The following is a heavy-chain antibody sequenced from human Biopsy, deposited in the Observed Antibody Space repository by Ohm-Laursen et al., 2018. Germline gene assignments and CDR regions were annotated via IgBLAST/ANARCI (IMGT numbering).Heavy chain of an antibody. J-gene: IGHJ4*01. Sequence: SLRLSCAASGFTFNNYGMQWVRQAPGKGLEWVAFIFYDGSNTYYADSVKGRFTISRDNSKNTLYLQMNNLRAEDTAVFYCAKDLRNNNWGVENWGHGTLVTVSS. CDR3: AKDLRNNNWGVEN. V-gene: IGHV3-30*18. CDR2: IFYDGSNT. CDR1: GFTFNNYG. D-gene: IGHD7-27*01.